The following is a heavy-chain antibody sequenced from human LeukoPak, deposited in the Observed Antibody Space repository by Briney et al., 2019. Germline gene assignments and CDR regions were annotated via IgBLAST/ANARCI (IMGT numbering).Heavy chain of an antibody. CDR1: GGTFSSYA. CDR3: ARPSPEFLRLGELSFDY. J-gene: IGHJ4*02. V-gene: IGHV1-69*13. Sequence: SVKVSCKASGGTFSSYAISRVRQAPGQGLEWMGGIIPIFGTANYAQKFQGRVTITADESTSTAYMELSSLRSEDTAVYYCARPSPEFLRLGELSFDYWGQGTLVTVSS. D-gene: IGHD3-16*02. CDR2: IIPIFGTA.